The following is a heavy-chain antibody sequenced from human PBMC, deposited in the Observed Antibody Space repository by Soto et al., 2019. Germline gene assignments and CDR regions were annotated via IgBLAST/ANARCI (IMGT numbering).Heavy chain of an antibody. Sequence: SETLSLTCAVYGGSFSGYYWSWIRQPPGKGLEWIGEINHSGSTNYNPSLKSRVTISVDTSKNQFSRKLSSVTAADTAVYYCARGPKLAYCGGDCYWGFDYWGQGTLVTVSS. CDR3: ARGPKLAYCGGDCYWGFDY. J-gene: IGHJ4*02. V-gene: IGHV4-34*01. CDR1: GGSFSGYY. D-gene: IGHD2-21*02. CDR2: INHSGST.